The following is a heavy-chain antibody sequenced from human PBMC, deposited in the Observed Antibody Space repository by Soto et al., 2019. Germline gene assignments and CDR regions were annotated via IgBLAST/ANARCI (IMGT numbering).Heavy chain of an antibody. CDR3: ARDSGYGSRASVNHYLDY. D-gene: IGHD3-10*01. V-gene: IGHV3-7*01. CDR2: IKWDASEK. CDR1: GFTFGSYW. J-gene: IGHJ4*01. Sequence: GGSLRLSCAASGFTFGSYWTSWVRQAPGKGPEWLATIKWDASEKKYVDSVKGRFTTSRDNAKNALYLQIDSLRAEDTAVDYCARDSGYGSRASVNHYLDYWGQGTLVTVSS.